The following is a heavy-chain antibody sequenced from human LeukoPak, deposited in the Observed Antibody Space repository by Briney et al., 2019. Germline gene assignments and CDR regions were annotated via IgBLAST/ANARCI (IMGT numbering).Heavy chain of an antibody. Sequence: PGGSLRLSCAASGFTFSSYAMSWVRQAPGKGLEWVSAISGSGGSTYYADSVKGRFTISRDNSKNTLYLQMNSLRAEDTAVYYCAKDRQWLMQQRGQFDYWGQGTLVTVSS. J-gene: IGHJ4*02. D-gene: IGHD6-19*01. V-gene: IGHV3-23*01. CDR1: GFTFSSYA. CDR3: AKDRQWLMQQRGQFDY. CDR2: ISGSGGST.